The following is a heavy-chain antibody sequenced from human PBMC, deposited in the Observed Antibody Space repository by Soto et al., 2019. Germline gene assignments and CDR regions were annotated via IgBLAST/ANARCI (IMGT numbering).Heavy chain of an antibody. CDR3: ARAPRYDSSGYYGDYYYGMDV. J-gene: IGHJ6*02. Sequence: SETLSLTCTVSGGSISSYYWSWIRQPAGKGLEWIGRIYTSGSTNYNPSLKSRVTMSVDTSKNQFSLKLSSLTAADTAVYYCARAPRYDSSGYYGDYYYGMDVWGQGTTVTVSS. D-gene: IGHD3-22*01. CDR2: IYTSGST. V-gene: IGHV4-4*07. CDR1: GGSISSYY.